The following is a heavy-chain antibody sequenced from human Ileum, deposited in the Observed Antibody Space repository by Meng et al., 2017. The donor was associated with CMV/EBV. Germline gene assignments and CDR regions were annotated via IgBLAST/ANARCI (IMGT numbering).Heavy chain of an antibody. J-gene: IGHJ4*02. Sequence: GESLKISCAASGFTFSSYWMTWIRQAPGKGLEWVSYISGSGSYIQYADSVKGRFTISRDNAKNSLYLQMNSLRAEDTDVYYCARAPTGTTDYWGQGTLVTVSS. D-gene: IGHD1-1*01. CDR2: ISGSGSYI. CDR3: ARAPTGTTDY. CDR1: GFTFSSYW. V-gene: IGHV3-21*05.